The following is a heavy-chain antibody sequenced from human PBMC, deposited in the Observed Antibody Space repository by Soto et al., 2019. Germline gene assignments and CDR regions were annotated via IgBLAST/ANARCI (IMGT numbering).Heavy chain of an antibody. CDR1: GFTFSSYA. J-gene: IGHJ6*02. D-gene: IGHD3-3*01. CDR3: AKGANDFWSGYSPAPNYYYYGMDV. Sequence: PGGSLRLSCAASGFTFSSYAMSWVRQAPGKGLEWVSAISGSGGSTYYADSVKGRFTISRDNSKNTLYLQMNSLRAEDTAVYYCAKGANDFWSGYSPAPNYYYYGMDVWGQGTTVTVSS. V-gene: IGHV3-23*01. CDR2: ISGSGGST.